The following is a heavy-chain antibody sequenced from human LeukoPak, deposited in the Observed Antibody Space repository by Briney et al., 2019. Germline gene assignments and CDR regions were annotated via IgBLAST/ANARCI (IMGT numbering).Heavy chain of an antibody. D-gene: IGHD4-17*01. CDR2: VNSDGSHT. Sequence: SGGSLRLSCVASGSIFGRYWMHWVRQAPGKGLVWVSRVNSDGSHTTYADSVKGRFTTSRDNVKNTVYLQINSRRAEDTAVYYCARVAHDYVDSGPDYWGQGTPVTVSS. CDR3: ARVAHDYVDSGPDY. V-gene: IGHV3-74*01. J-gene: IGHJ4*02. CDR1: GSIFGRYW.